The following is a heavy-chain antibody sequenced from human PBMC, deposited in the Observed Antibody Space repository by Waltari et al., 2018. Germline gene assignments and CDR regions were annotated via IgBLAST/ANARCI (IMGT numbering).Heavy chain of an antibody. J-gene: IGHJ5*02. CDR1: GFTFSRHW. V-gene: IGHV3-7*01. CDR3: VRESFDP. CDR2: IKPDGSEK. Sequence: EIQLVESGGGLVQPGKSLRLSCAASGFTFSRHWMGWVRQAPGKGLEWVGNIKPDGSEKHYVDSVKGRFTISRDNAKNSLYLQMNSLRVEDTAVYYCVRESFDPWGQGILVTVSS.